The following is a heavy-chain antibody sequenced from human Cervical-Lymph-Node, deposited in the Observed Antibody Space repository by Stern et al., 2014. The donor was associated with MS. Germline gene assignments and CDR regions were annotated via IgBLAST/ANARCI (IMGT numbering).Heavy chain of an antibody. Sequence: VQLVQSGAEVKKPGASVKVSCKASGDTFSNNYVHWVRQAPGQGLEWMGIINPISGSTSYAQKFQGRVTMTRDTSTTTVYMTLSSLTSEDTAVYYCARDQPTLGGAFDIWGQGTMVTVSS. CDR3: ARDQPTLGGAFDI. CDR2: INPISGST. V-gene: IGHV1-46*01. CDR1: GDTFSNNY. J-gene: IGHJ3*02. D-gene: IGHD3-16*01.